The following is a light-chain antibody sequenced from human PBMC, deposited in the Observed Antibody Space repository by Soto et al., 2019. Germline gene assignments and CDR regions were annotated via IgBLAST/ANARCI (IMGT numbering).Light chain of an antibody. V-gene: IGKV3-11*01. CDR3: QQRSNWST. Sequence: EIVLTQSPATLSLTTGERATLSCMASQSVSSYLAWYQQKPGQAPRLLIYEASNRATGIPARFSGSGSGTDFTLTISSLEPEDSAVYYCQQRSNWSTFGQGTRLEIK. CDR2: EAS. CDR1: QSVSSY. J-gene: IGKJ5*01.